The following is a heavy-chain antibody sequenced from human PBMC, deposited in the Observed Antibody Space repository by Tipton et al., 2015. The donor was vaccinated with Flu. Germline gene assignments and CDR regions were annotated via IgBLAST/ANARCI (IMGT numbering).Heavy chain of an antibody. Sequence: TLSLTCTVSGGSISSSSYYWGWIRQPPGKGLEWIGSIYYSGSTYYNPSLKSRVTISVDTSKNQFSLKLSSVTAADTAVYYCARDIVVVPAAASPGGMDVWGQGTTVTVSS. V-gene: IGHV4-39*07. J-gene: IGHJ6*02. CDR1: GGSISSSSYY. CDR2: IYYSGST. D-gene: IGHD2-2*01. CDR3: ARDIVVVPAAASPGGMDV.